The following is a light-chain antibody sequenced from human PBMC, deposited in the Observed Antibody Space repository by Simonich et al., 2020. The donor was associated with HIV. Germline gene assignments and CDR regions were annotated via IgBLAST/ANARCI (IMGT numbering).Light chain of an antibody. Sequence: DIVMTQSPDSLAVSLGERATINCKSSQTVLYNSNNKNFLAWYQQKPGQPPKLLIYWASTRESGVPDRFSGSGSGTDFTLTISNLQAEDVAVYYCQQYYGTPYTFGQGTKVEI. CDR1: QTVLYNSNNKNF. V-gene: IGKV4-1*01. CDR2: WAS. CDR3: QQYYGTPYT. J-gene: IGKJ2*01.